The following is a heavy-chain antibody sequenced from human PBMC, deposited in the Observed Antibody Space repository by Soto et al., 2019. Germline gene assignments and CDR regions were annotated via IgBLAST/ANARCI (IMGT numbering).Heavy chain of an antibody. V-gene: IGHV1-18*01. J-gene: IGHJ4*02. D-gene: IGHD4-17*01. CDR2: ISAYNGNT. CDR1: GYTFTSYG. Sequence: QVQLVQSGAEVKKPGASVKVSCKASGYTFTSYGISWVRQAPGQGLEWMGWISAYNGNTNYAQKLQGRVTRTTDTCAGTAYREVGSLRSDDTAVYYCAREEGESHGDYDYWGQGTLVTVSS. CDR3: AREEGESHGDYDY.